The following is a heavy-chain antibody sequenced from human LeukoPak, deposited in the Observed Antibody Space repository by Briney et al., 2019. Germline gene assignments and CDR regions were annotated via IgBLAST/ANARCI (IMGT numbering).Heavy chain of an antibody. J-gene: IGHJ6*02. V-gene: IGHV4-34*01. D-gene: IGHD3-9*01. CDR1: GGSFSGYY. CDR3: ARGRYFDGMDV. Sequence: SETLSLTCAVYGGSFSGYYWSWIRQPPGKGLEWIGEINHSGSTNHNPSLKSRVTISVDTSKNQFSLKLSSVTAADTAVYYCARGRYFDGMDVWGQGTTVTVSS. CDR2: INHSGST.